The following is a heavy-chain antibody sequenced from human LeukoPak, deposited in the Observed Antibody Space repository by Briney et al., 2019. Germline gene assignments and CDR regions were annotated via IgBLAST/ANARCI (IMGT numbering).Heavy chain of an antibody. D-gene: IGHD2-21*02. V-gene: IGHV1-69*05. CDR2: IIPIFGTA. CDR3: ARGIVVMTAIPPHYFDY. Sequence: SVKVSCKASGGTFSSYAISWVRQAPGQGLEWMGGIIPIFGTANYAQKFQGRVTITTDESTSTAYMELSSLRSEDTAVYYCARGIVVMTAIPPHYFDYWGQGTLVTVSS. J-gene: IGHJ4*02. CDR1: GGTFSSYA.